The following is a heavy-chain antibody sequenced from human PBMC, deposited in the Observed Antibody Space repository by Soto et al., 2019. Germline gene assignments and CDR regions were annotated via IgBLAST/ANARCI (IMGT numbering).Heavy chain of an antibody. CDR3: ARVIRYDILTGYYRYYYYYGMDV. CDR2: INSGGGSA. V-gene: IGHV1-46*03. Sequence: ASVKVSCKASGYTFTNYYMHWVRQAPGQGLEWMGIINSGGGSATYAQKFLGRVTLTRDTSTSTVYMELSSLRSEDTAVYYCARVIRYDILTGYYRYYYYYGMDVWGQGTTVTVSS. J-gene: IGHJ6*02. D-gene: IGHD3-9*01. CDR1: GYTFTNYY.